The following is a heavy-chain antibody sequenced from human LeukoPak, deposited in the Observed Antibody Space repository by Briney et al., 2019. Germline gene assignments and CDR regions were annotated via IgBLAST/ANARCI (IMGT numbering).Heavy chain of an antibody. Sequence: GGSLRLSCAASGFTFSSYGMHWVRQAPGKGLEWVSAISGSGGSTYYADSVKGRFTISRDNSKNTLYLQMNSLRAEDTAVYYCAKGGSGWYSAYYYYGMDVWGQGTTVTVSS. D-gene: IGHD6-19*01. CDR3: AKGGSGWYSAYYYYGMDV. J-gene: IGHJ6*02. CDR1: GFTFSSYG. V-gene: IGHV3-23*01. CDR2: ISGSGGST.